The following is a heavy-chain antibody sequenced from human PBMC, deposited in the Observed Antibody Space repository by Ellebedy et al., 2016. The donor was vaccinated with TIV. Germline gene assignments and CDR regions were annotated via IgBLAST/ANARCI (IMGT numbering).Heavy chain of an antibody. J-gene: IGHJ5*02. D-gene: IGHD2/OR15-2a*01. Sequence: GESLKISCAASGFTFSSSGMHWVRQAPGKGLEWVAVVWYDGSNKYYADSVKGRFTISRDNFKNNMFLQMNSLRAEDTAVYYCARDEVIPSGGVPQFDPWGQGTLVTVSS. CDR1: GFTFSSSG. CDR2: VWYDGSNK. V-gene: IGHV3-33*08. CDR3: ARDEVIPSGGVPQFDP.